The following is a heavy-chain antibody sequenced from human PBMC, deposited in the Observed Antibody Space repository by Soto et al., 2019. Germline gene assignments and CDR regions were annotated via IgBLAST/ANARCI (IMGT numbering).Heavy chain of an antibody. V-gene: IGHV3-15*07. CDR3: TTYCGGDCYSRNFDY. J-gene: IGHJ4*02. D-gene: IGHD2-21*02. CDR1: GFTFSNAW. CDR2: IKSKTDGGTT. Sequence: GGSLRLSCAASGFTFSNAWMNWVRQAPGKGLEWVGRIKSKTDGGTTDYAAPVKGRFTISRDDSKNTLYLQMNSLKTEDTAVYYCTTYCGGDCYSRNFDYWGQGTLVTVSS.